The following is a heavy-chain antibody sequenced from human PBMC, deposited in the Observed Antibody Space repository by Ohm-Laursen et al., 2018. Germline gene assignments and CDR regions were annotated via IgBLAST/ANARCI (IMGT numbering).Heavy chain of an antibody. Sequence: ASVKVSCKASGYTFTSYGISWARQAPGQGLEWMGWISAYNGNTNSAQNLQGRVTMTTDTSTSTAYMELRSLRSDDTAVYYCAKRLLDDGDYTIYYYYYGMDVWGQGTTVTVSS. CDR2: ISAYNGNT. J-gene: IGHJ6*02. V-gene: IGHV1-18*01. CDR3: AKRLLDDGDYTIYYYYYGMDV. D-gene: IGHD4-17*01. CDR1: GYTFTSYG.